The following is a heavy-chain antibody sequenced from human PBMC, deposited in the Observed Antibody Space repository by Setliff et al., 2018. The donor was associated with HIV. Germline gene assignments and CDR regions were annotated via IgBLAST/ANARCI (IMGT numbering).Heavy chain of an antibody. CDR2: VFTTGST. J-gene: IGHJ6*03. Sequence: SETLSLTCTVSGGSISSGYYYWTWIRQPAGKGLEWIGHVFTTGSTNYNTSLKSRVTMSLDMTKNQFSLKLRSVTAADAAVYYCVRENSGSYPNFSFYMDVWGKGTTVTVSS. V-gene: IGHV4-61*09. D-gene: IGHD1-26*01. CDR1: GGSISSGYYY. CDR3: VRENSGSYPNFSFYMDV.